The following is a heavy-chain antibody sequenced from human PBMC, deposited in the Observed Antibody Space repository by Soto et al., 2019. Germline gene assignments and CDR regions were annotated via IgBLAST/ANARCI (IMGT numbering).Heavy chain of an antibody. J-gene: IGHJ4*02. CDR1: GFPLSSYW. D-gene: IGHD3-9*01. CDR2: ISGDGVTT. V-gene: IGHV3-74*01. CDR3: AREYYGLLTGYYTDY. Sequence: EVQLVESGGDLVQRGGSLRLSCAPPGFPLSSYWRHGVGHTQGKGLDWVARISGDGVTTYYADSVTGRFTVSRDNAKNTLSLQISGLRAEDTAVYYCAREYYGLLTGYYTDYWGQGTLVSVSS.